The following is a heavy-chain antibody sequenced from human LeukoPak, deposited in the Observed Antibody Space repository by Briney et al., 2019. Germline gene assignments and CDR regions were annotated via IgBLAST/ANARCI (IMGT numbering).Heavy chain of an antibody. D-gene: IGHD3-10*01. Sequence: GGSLRLSCAASGFTFSDHSMNWVRQAPGKGLEWVSSISSSGRYIYFADSLKGRFTISRDNAKNSLYLQMNSLRAEDTAVYYCARGSYGSGTYEYFHHWGQGTLVTVSS. CDR2: ISSSGRYI. V-gene: IGHV3-21*01. CDR3: ARGSYGSGTYEYFHH. J-gene: IGHJ1*01. CDR1: GFTFSDHS.